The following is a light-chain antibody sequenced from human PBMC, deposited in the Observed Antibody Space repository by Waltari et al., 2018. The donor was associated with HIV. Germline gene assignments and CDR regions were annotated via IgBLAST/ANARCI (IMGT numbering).Light chain of an antibody. J-gene: IGKJ4*01. CDR2: DAS. V-gene: IGKV3-11*01. CDR3: QQRSDWYALT. CDR1: QSVSTS. Sequence: EIVLTQSPATLSLSLGERATLSCRASQSVSTSLAWYQQKPGQAPRLLIYDASTRATGGPARFSRSGSETDFTLTISSRETEDFGVYICQQRSDWYALTFGGGTKVEIK.